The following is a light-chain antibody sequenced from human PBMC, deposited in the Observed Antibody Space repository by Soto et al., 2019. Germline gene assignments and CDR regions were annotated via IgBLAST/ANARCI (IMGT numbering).Light chain of an antibody. CDR3: QQYDYWPMYT. CDR2: GTS. Sequence: EILMTQSPATLSVSPGERVTLSCRASQSVSDNLAWYQHKPGQAPRLLIYGTSTRATGIPARFRGSGSGTEFTLTISSLQSEDFAVYYCQQYDYWPMYTFGQGTKLEIK. J-gene: IGKJ2*01. CDR1: QSVSDN. V-gene: IGKV3-15*01.